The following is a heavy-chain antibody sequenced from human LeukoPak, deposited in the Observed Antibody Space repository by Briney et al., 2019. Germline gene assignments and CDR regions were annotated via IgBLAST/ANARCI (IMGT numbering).Heavy chain of an antibody. CDR3: TRDLMDYDVSTGLHHYYMDV. D-gene: IGHD3-9*01. CDR1: GYTFSSYW. CDR2: ISGDGRNI. Sequence: GGSLRLSCVASGYTFSSYWMHWVRQDPRKGLVWVSRISGDGRNINYADSVRGRFTISRDNAKNTLYLQMNTLRVEDTAVYYCTRDLMDYDVSTGLHHYYMDVWGQGTTVTVSS. J-gene: IGHJ6*02. V-gene: IGHV3-74*01.